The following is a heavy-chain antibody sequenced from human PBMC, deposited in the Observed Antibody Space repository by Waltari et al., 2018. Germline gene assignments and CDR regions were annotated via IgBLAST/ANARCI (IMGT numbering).Heavy chain of an antibody. V-gene: IGHV1-69*05. J-gene: IGHJ4*02. Sequence: YVTRWGRQAPGQGLEWMGGIIPIFGTANYAQKFQGRVTITTDESTSTAYMELSSLRSEESAVYYCARALGYYDSSGYCMAYWGQGTLVTVSS. CDR2: IIPIFGTA. CDR1: YV. D-gene: IGHD3-22*01. CDR3: ARALGYYDSSGYCMAY.